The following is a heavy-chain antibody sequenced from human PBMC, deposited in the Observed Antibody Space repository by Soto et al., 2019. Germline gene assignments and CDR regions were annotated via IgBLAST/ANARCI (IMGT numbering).Heavy chain of an antibody. CDR3: ARMYSSGSGWFHT. J-gene: IGHJ5*02. V-gene: IGHV4-31*03. D-gene: IGHD6-19*01. CDR2: FYSSGSI. Sequence: SETLSLTCFVSGYSITAGGYYWSWIRHHPGKGLEWIGSFYSSGSIIYNPSLRSRVSISGDTSSNQFSMSLTSVTAADTARYYCARMYSSGSGWFHTWGQGTLGTVSA. CDR1: GYSITAGGYY.